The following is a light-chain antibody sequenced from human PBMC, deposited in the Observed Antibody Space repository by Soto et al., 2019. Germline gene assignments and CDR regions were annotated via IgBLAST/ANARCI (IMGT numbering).Light chain of an antibody. J-gene: IGLJ7*01. Sequence: QSVLTQPPSVSAAPGQKVTISCSGGSSNIGNNYVSWYQQLPGTAPKLLIYEDDKRPSEIPDRFSAYKSGTSATLSIAGLQTGDEADYYCGTWDSSLSAGVFGGGTQLTVL. V-gene: IGLV1-51*02. CDR2: EDD. CDR1: SSNIGNNY. CDR3: GTWDSSLSAGV.